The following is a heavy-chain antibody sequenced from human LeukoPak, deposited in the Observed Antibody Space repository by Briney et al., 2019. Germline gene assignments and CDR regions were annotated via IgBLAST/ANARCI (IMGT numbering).Heavy chain of an antibody. D-gene: IGHD6-13*01. CDR3: ARKTDRLGAVGRDRYFDL. Sequence: GGSLRLSCRASGFTFSGYEMTWVRQAPGKGLEWMSYISVNGGAMHYADSVRGRFTTSRDDAKNSLYLHMNSLRVEDTAIYYCARKTDRLGAVGRDRYFDLWGRGTLITVSS. CDR2: ISVNGGAM. V-gene: IGHV3-48*03. CDR1: GFTFSGYE. J-gene: IGHJ2*01.